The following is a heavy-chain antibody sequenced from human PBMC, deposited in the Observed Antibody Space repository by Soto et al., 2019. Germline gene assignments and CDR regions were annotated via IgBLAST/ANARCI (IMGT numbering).Heavy chain of an antibody. CDR3: AKPSGGSYPESRVFDS. CDR1: GFTFYSSA. J-gene: IGHJ4*02. V-gene: IGHV3-23*01. CDR2: ISTTGGNT. D-gene: IGHD1-26*01. Sequence: GGSLRLSCAASGFTFYSSAMSWVRQAPGKGLEWVSAISTTGGNTLYADSVKGRFTISRDNSKNTLYLQMNSLRAEDTAIYYCAKPSGGSYPESRVFDSWGQGTRVTVSS.